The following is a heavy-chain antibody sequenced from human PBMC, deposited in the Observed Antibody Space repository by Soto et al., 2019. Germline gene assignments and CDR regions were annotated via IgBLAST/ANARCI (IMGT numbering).Heavy chain of an antibody. J-gene: IGHJ4*02. V-gene: IGHV3-30-3*01. CDR2: ISYYGSNK. D-gene: IGHD6-19*01. CDR1: GFTFSSHA. Sequence: QVQLEESGGGVVQPGRSLGLSCAASGFTFSSHAMHWVRQAPGKGLEWVAVISYYGSNKYYADSVKGRFTISRDNSKNTLQLQMDSLRPEDTAVYHCVRDRVVAGIGEVDYWGQGTLVTVSS. CDR3: VRDRVVAGIGEVDY.